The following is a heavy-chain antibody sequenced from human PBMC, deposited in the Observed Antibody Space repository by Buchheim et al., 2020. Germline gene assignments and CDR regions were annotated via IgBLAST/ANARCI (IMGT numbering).Heavy chain of an antibody. J-gene: IGHJ6*02. CDR1: GFTFSSYA. Sequence: EVQLLESGGGLVQTGGSLRLSCAASGFTFSSYAMSWVRQAPGKGLEWVSGISGSGGSTYYADSVKGRFTIYSDNSKNTLYLQMNSLRAEDTAVYYCAKATIFGVVNYGMDVWGQGTT. D-gene: IGHD3-3*01. CDR3: AKATIFGVVNYGMDV. CDR2: ISGSGGST. V-gene: IGHV3-23*01.